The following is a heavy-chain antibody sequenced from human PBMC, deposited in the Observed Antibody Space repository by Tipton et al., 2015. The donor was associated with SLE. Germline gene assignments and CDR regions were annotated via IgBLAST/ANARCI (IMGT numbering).Heavy chain of an antibody. CDR3: VRVQLLADDVFNL. CDR2: INEDGTEI. V-gene: IGHV3-7*01. CDR1: GFIFNDYW. D-gene: IGHD6-19*01. J-gene: IGHJ3*01. Sequence: SLRLSCAASGFIFNDYWMTWVRQAPGKGLEWVANINEDGTEIHYLDSVKGRFNISRDNAKKSLSLQMNSLRAEDTAVYYCVRVQLLADDVFNLWGQGTMVTVSS.